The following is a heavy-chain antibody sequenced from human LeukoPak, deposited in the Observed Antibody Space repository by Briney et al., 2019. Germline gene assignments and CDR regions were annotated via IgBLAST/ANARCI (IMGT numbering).Heavy chain of an antibody. CDR3: ARRYCSSTSCYTDTPFDY. CDR2: IYPGDSET. CDR1: GYSFTSYW. Sequence: GESLKISCKGSGYSFTSYWIGWVRQMPGKGLEWMGIIYPGDSETRYSPSFQGQVTISADKSISTAYLQWSSLKASDTAMYYCARRYCSSTSCYTDTPFDYWGQGTLVTVSS. V-gene: IGHV5-51*01. J-gene: IGHJ4*02. D-gene: IGHD2-2*02.